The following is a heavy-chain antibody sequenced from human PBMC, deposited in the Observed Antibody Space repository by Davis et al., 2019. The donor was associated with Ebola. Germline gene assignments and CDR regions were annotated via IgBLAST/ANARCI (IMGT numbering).Heavy chain of an antibody. Sequence: SVKVSCKASGYTFTYRYLHWVRQAPGQALEWMGWITPFNGNTNYAQKFQDRVTITRDRSMSTAYMELSSLRSEDTAMYYCATIAAADTWFDPWGQGTLVTVSS. J-gene: IGHJ5*02. CDR1: GYTFTYRY. V-gene: IGHV1-45*02. CDR3: ATIAAADTWFDP. CDR2: ITPFNGNT. D-gene: IGHD6-13*01.